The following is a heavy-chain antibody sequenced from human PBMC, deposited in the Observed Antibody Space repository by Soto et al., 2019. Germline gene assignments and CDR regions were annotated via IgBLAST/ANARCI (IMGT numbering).Heavy chain of an antibody. CDR2: ISYDGSNR. CDR1: GFTFSNFG. D-gene: IGHD3-16*01. Sequence: QMQLVESGGGVVQPGRSLRLSCAASGFTFSNFGMHWVRQAPGKGLEWVAVISYDGSNRYYADSVRGRFTISRDNPKNTLYLQMNSLRVEDTAVYYCAKPRRGGNYYYGMDVWGQGTTVTVSS. V-gene: IGHV3-30*18. J-gene: IGHJ6*02. CDR3: AKPRRGGNYYYGMDV.